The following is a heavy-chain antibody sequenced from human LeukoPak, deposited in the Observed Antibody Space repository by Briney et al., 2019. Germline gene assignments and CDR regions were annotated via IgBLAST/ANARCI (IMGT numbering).Heavy chain of an antibody. CDR2: IYHSGST. CDR1: GGSISSGSYY. CDR3: ASSYYDILTGSSDDAFDI. Sequence: SETLSLTCTVSGGSISSGSYYWNWIRQPPGKGLEWIGSIYHSGSTYYNPSLKSRVTISVDTSKNHFSLKLSSVTAADTAVYYCASSYYDILTGSSDDAFDIWGQGTMVTVSS. D-gene: IGHD3-9*01. J-gene: IGHJ3*02. V-gene: IGHV4-39*07.